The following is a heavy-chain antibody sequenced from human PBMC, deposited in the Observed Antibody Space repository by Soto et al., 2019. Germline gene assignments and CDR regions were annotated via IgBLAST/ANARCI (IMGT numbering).Heavy chain of an antibody. CDR3: AREEYSSPVNH. CDR2: ISAYNGNT. V-gene: IGHV1-18*01. Sequence: ASVKVSCKDPGYTFTSYGISLFRQAPGQWLEWMGWISAYNGNTNYAQKLQGRVTMTTDTSTSTAYMELRSLRSDDTAVYYCAREEYSSPVNHWGQGTLVTVSS. D-gene: IGHD6-6*01. J-gene: IGHJ5*02. CDR1: GYTFTSYG.